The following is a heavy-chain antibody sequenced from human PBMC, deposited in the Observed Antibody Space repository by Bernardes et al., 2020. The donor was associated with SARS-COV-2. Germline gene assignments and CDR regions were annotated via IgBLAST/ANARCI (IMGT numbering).Heavy chain of an antibody. V-gene: IGHV4-34*01. J-gene: IGHJ4*02. D-gene: IGHD1-1*01. CDR3: ARGTHYPPRYN. CDR2: INHSGST. Sequence: SETLSLTCAVYGGSFSGYYWSWIRQPPGKGLEWIGEINHSGSTHYNPSLKSRVTISVDTSKNQFSLKLSSVTAADTAVYYCARGTHYPPRYNWCQETLVTVSS. CDR1: GGSFSGYY.